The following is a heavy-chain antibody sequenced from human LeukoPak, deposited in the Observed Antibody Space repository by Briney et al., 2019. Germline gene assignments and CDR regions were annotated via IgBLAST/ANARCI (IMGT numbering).Heavy chain of an antibody. D-gene: IGHD3-10*01. CDR2: INPSGSST. CDR1: GYSFTSHY. CDR3: ARVRGILWFGELLKPAPDFDY. J-gene: IGHJ4*02. Sequence: GASVKVSCKASGYSFTSHYMHWVRQAPGQGLEWLGLINPSGSSTLYAQKFQGRVTMTRDMSTTTDYMELSSLRSEDTAVYYCARVRGILWFGELLKPAPDFDYWGQGTLVTVSS. V-gene: IGHV1-46*01.